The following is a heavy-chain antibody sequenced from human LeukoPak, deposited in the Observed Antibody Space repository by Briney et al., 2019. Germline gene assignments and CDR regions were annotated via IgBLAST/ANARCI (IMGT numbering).Heavy chain of an antibody. J-gene: IGHJ5*02. D-gene: IGHD3-3*01. CDR2: IRPMNSDV. V-gene: IGHV5-51*01. CDR1: GYNFNTYW. CDR3: ARIGAGDWFDP. Sequence: GESLQISCKGSGYNFNTYWVAWVRQLPGKGLEWMGIIRPMNSDVRYSPSFQGQVAISADRSINTAYLQWSSLTASDTAMYYCARIGAGDWFDPWGQGTLVTVSS.